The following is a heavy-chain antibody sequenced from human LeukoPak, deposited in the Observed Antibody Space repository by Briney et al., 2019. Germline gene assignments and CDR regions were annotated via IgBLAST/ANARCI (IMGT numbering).Heavy chain of an antibody. CDR2: ISGYNDDT. CDR3: ARDHGFSGGSYFDTFDI. J-gene: IGHJ3*02. V-gene: IGHV1-18*01. D-gene: IGHD1-26*01. CDR1: GYIFTTYG. Sequence: ASVKVSCKASGYIFTTYGISWVRQAPGQGLEWMGWISGYNDDTNYAQKLQGRVTMTTDTSTSTTYMELRSLTSDDTAVYYCARDHGFSGGSYFDTFDIWGRGTMVTVSS.